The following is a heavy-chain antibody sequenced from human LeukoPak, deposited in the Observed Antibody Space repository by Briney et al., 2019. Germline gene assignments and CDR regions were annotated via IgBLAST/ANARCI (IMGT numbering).Heavy chain of an antibody. CDR2: DHHSGRT. V-gene: IGHV4-4*02. CDR3: ARGRDYTWGG. Sequence: AETLSLTCVVSRGSISDSFEHYWGWLRQTPGKECEWIAEDHHSGRTIYSPSFARRVAISAYTSKNPVSLIVTSVTAADGAGYYCARGRDYTWGGWGQGTLVTVSS. J-gene: IGHJ4*01. CDR1: RGSISDSFEHY. D-gene: IGHD3-16*01.